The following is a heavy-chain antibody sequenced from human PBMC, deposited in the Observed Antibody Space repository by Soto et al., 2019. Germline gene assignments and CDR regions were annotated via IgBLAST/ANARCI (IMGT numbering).Heavy chain of an antibody. CDR3: AKSHLGFGDN. D-gene: IGHD3-10*01. Sequence: QVQLVESGGGVVQPGRSLRLSCAASGFTFSSYGMHWVRQAPGKGLEWVAVISYDGSNKYYADSVKGRFTISRDNSKNTLYLQMNSLRAEDTAVYYCAKSHLGFGDNWGQGTLVTVSS. CDR1: GFTFSSYG. V-gene: IGHV3-30*18. J-gene: IGHJ4*02. CDR2: ISYDGSNK.